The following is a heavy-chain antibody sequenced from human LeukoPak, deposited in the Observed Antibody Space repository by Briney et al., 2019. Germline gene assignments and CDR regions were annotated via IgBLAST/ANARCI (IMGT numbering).Heavy chain of an antibody. V-gene: IGHV4-59*01. CDR1: GGSLSGYY. D-gene: IGHD6-19*01. CDR3: ARDMRYSSGWDDNYYFDY. Sequence: SETLSLTCAVYGGSLSGYYWSWIRQPPGKGLEWIGYIYYSGSTNYNPSLKSRVTISVDTSKNQFSLKLSSVTAADTAVYYCARDMRYSSGWDDNYYFDYWGQGTLVTVSS. J-gene: IGHJ4*02. CDR2: IYYSGST.